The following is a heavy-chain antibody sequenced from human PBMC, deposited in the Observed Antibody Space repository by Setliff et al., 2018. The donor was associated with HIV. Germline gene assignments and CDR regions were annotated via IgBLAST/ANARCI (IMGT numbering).Heavy chain of an antibody. CDR2: TSHSGSV. CDR3: VRVDYGDYDFDC. V-gene: IGHV4-4*02. J-gene: IGHJ4*02. D-gene: IGHD4-17*01. CDR1: GGSISSPNW. Sequence: SETLSLTCAVSGGSISSPNWWNWVRQPPGKGLEWIGETSHSGSVNYNPSLKSRAAISLDRSMNQFSLKLISVTAADTAVFYCVRVDYGDYDFDCWGQGTLVTVSS.